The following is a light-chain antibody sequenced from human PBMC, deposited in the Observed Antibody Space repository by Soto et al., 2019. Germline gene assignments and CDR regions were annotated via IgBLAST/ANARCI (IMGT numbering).Light chain of an antibody. CDR2: DVS. J-gene: IGLJ2*01. CDR1: SGDVGGYNY. CDR3: SSYTTSGTRV. Sequence: QSALTQPASVSGSPGRSITISCTGTSGDVGGYNYVSWYQQSPGKVPKLIIYDVSNRPSGVSNRFSGSKSGNTASLTISRLQAEDEADYYCSSYTTSGTRVFGGGTKLTVL. V-gene: IGLV2-14*01.